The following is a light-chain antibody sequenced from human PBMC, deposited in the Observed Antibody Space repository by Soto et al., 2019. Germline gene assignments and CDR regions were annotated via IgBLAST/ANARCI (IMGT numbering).Light chain of an antibody. CDR3: QQYGSSPRT. Sequence: EIVLTQSPGTLSLSPGEGATLSCRASQRISNSYLAWYQQKPGQAPRLLIYGASSRATGIPERFSGSGSVTDFTLTISRLEPEDFAVYFCQQYGSSPRTFGQGTKVDIK. CDR1: QRISNSY. J-gene: IGKJ1*01. CDR2: GAS. V-gene: IGKV3-20*01.